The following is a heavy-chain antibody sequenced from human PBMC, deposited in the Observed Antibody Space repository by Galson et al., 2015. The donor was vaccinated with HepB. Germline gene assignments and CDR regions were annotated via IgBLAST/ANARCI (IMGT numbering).Heavy chain of an antibody. CDR2: INPSGGST. Sequence: SVKVSCKASGYTFTSYYMHWVRQAPGQGLEWMGIINPSGGSTSYAQKLQGRVTMTRDTSTSTVYMELSSLRSEDTAVYYCARARGFGELLQDYYYYGMDVWGQGTTVTVSS. CDR1: GYTFTSYY. D-gene: IGHD3-10*01. CDR3: ARARGFGELLQDYYYYGMDV. J-gene: IGHJ6*02. V-gene: IGHV1-46*04.